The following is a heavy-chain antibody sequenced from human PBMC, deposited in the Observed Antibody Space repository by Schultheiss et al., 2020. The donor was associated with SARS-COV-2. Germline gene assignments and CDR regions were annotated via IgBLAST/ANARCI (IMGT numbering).Heavy chain of an antibody. J-gene: IGHJ4*02. V-gene: IGHV4-61*02. CDR3: ARDDHYGDYGDY. CDR2: IYTSGST. Sequence: SETLSLTCTVSGGSISSSSYYWSCIRQPAGKGLEWIGRIYTSGSTNYNPSLKSRVTMSVDTSKNQFSLTLSSVTAADTAVYYCARDDHYGDYGDYWGQGTLVTVSS. CDR1: GGSISSSSYY. D-gene: IGHD4-17*01.